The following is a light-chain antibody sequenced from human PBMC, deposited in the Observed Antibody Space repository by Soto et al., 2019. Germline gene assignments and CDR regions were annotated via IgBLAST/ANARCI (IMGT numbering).Light chain of an antibody. CDR3: QQYGSSVLT. Sequence: EIVLTQSPGTLSLSPGERATLSCRASQSVSSSYLAWYQQKPGQAPRLLIYGASSRATGIRDRFSGSGSGTDFILTISRLEPEDFAVYYCQQYGSSVLTFGQGTRLEIK. V-gene: IGKV3-20*01. CDR1: QSVSSSY. J-gene: IGKJ5*01. CDR2: GAS.